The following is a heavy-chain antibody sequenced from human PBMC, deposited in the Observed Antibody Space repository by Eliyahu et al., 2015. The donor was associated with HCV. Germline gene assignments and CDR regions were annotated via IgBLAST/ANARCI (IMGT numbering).Heavy chain of an antibody. Sequence: QVQLQQWGAGLLKPSETLSLTCAVYGGSFSGYYWSWIRQPPGKGLEWIGEINHSGSTNYNPSLKSRVTISVDTSKNQFSLKLSSVTAADTAVYYCARQTEDLRIVVVPAAMQRGWFDPWGQGTLVTVSS. CDR2: INHSGST. D-gene: IGHD2-2*01. CDR1: GGSFSGYY. V-gene: IGHV4-34*01. J-gene: IGHJ5*02. CDR3: ARQTEDLRIVVVPAAMQRGWFDP.